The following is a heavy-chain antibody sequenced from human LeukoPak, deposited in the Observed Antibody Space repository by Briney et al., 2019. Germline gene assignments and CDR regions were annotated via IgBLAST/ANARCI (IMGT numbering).Heavy chain of an antibody. CDR2: LSGSST. V-gene: IGHV3-23*01. J-gene: IGHJ4*02. CDR1: GFTFSSYA. D-gene: IGHD2-15*01. CDR3: AKQLGYCSDGSCYFPY. Sequence: GGFLRLSCAASGFTFSSYAMSWVRQAPGKGLEWVSTLSGSSTYYADSVKGRFSISRDNSKNTLYLQMNSLRAEDAAVYYCAKQLGYCSDGSCYFPYWGQGTLVTVSS.